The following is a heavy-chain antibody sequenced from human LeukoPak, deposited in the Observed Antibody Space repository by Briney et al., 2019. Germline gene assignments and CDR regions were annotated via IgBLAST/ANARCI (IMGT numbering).Heavy chain of an antibody. Sequence: SVTVPRKAAVCSLTHYYLHELGQAPGQGLEWMGWINPNSGGTSYAQKFQGRVTMTRDPSISTAYMELSRLRSDDTAVYHCARGRCSSRSCYLFDYWGQGTLVTVSS. D-gene: IGHD2-2*01. CDR3: ARGRCSSRSCYLFDY. J-gene: IGHJ4*02. V-gene: IGHV1-2*02. CDR2: INPNSGGT. CDR1: VCSLTHYY.